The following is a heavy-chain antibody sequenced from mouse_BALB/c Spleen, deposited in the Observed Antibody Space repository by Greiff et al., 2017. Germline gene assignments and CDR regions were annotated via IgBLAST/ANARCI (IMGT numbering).Heavy chain of an antibody. Sequence: EVQLQESGPELVKPGASVKMSCKASGYTFTSYWMHWVKQRPGQGLEWIGAIYPGNSDTSYNQKFKGKAKLTAVTSTSTAYMELSSLTNEDSAVYYCSPTGNFDYWGQGTTLTVSS. J-gene: IGHJ2*01. CDR3: SPTGNFDY. CDR1: GYTFTSYW. CDR2: IYPGNSDT. V-gene: IGHV1-5*01. D-gene: IGHD4-1*02.